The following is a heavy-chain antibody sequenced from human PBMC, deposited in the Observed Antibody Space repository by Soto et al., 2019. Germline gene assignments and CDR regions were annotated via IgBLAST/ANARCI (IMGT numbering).Heavy chain of an antibody. V-gene: IGHV4-34*01. J-gene: IGHJ5*01. D-gene: IGHD3-22*01. CDR1: GGSFSGHS. Sequence: SETLSLTCAVYGGSFSGHSWTWIRQSPGKGLEWIGDINHSGRVNYSPSLKSRVTISLDTSKNQFSLTLSAVTATDTAMYYCSTRAYDTNGYYRFDPWGQGTLVTVSS. CDR2: INHSGRV. CDR3: STRAYDTNGYYRFDP.